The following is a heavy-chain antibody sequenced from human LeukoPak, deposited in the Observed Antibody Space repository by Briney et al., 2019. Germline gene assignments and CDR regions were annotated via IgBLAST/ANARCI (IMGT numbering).Heavy chain of an antibody. D-gene: IGHD4-17*01. CDR2: IYSGGAT. J-gene: IGHJ4*02. Sequence: GGSLRLSCAASGFTISNNFMTWVRQAPGKGLEWVSVIYSGGATYYADSVKGRFTISRDNSKNTLYFQMISLRAEDTAVYYCATGTTVTTAFDYWGQGTLVTVSS. V-gene: IGHV3-66*01. CDR3: ATGTTVTTAFDY. CDR1: GFTISNNF.